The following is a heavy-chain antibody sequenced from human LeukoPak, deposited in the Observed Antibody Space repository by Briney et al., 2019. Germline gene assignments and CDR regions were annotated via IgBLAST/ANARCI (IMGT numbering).Heavy chain of an antibody. V-gene: IGHV3-33*01. Sequence: PGRSPRLSCAASGFTFSSYGMHWVRQAPGKGLEWVAVIWYDGSNKYYADSVKGRFTISRDNSKNTLYLQMNSLRAEDTAVYYCARRYGDYVDYWGQGTLVTVSS. J-gene: IGHJ4*02. CDR1: GFTFSSYG. CDR3: ARRYGDYVDY. D-gene: IGHD4-17*01. CDR2: IWYDGSNK.